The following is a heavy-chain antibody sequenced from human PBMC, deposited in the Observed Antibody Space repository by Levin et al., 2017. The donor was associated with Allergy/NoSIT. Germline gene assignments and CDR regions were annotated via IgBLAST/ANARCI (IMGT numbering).Heavy chain of an antibody. CDR3: ARLFTQPSVIIIFDY. CDR2: INHSGNT. CDR1: GGSFSDHY. D-gene: IGHD3-10*01. V-gene: IGHV4-34*01. J-gene: IGHJ4*02. Sequence: KASETLSLTCSVYGGSFSDHYWTWIRQPPGKGLEWIGEINHSGNTHYNSSLKSRVSISIDTSKEEFSLRLTSVTAADTAIYYCARLFTQPSVIIIFDYWGQGRLVTVSS.